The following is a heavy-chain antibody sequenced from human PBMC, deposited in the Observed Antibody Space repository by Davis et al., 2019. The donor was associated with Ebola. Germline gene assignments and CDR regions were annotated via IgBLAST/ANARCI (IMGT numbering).Heavy chain of an antibody. CDR2: IYYSGST. Sequence: SETLSLTCAVYGGSFSGYYWSWIRQPPGKGLEWIGSIYYSGSTYYNPSLKSRVPISVDTSKNQFSLKLSSVTAADTAVYYCARAGGIVVVPAAIRAYYGMDVWGQGTTVTVSS. D-gene: IGHD2-2*01. J-gene: IGHJ6*02. CDR1: GGSFSGYY. CDR3: ARAGGIVVVPAAIRAYYGMDV. V-gene: IGHV4-34*01.